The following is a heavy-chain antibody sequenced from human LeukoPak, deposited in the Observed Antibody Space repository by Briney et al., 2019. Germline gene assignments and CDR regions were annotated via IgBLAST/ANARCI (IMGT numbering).Heavy chain of an antibody. CDR3: ARRSSDIVVVVAAEFDY. D-gene: IGHD2-15*01. J-gene: IGHJ4*02. CDR1: GGSISSGGYS. V-gene: IGHV4-30-2*01. CDR2: IYHSGST. Sequence: SQTLSLTCAVSGGSISSGGYSWSWIRQPPGKGLEWIGYIYHSGSTYYNPSLKSRVTISVDRSKNQFSLKLSSVTAADTAVYYCARRSSDIVVVVAAEFDYWGQGTLVTVSS.